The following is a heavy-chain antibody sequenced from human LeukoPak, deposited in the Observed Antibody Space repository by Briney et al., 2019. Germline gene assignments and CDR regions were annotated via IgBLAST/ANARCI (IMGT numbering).Heavy chain of an antibody. CDR2: INPNSGGT. D-gene: IGHD4-17*01. Sequence: GASVKVSCKASGYTFTGYYMHWVRQAPGQGLEWMGWINPNSGGTNYAQKVQVRVTMTRDTSISTAYMELSRLRSADPAVYYCARSYGDYYDWYFLLWGRGTLVTVSS. CDR3: ARSYGDYYDWYFLL. J-gene: IGHJ2*01. V-gene: IGHV1-2*02. CDR1: GYTFTGYY.